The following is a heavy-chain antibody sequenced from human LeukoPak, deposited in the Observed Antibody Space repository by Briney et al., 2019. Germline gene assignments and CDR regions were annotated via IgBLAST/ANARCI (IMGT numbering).Heavy chain of an antibody. CDR3: AKDGGNLTPAFLNTNWYFDL. J-gene: IGHJ2*01. CDR2: ISGSVGST. D-gene: IGHD1-14*01. Sequence: GGSLRLSCAASGFTFSSYAMSWVRQAPGKGLEWVSAISGSVGSTYYADSVKGRFTISRDKSKNTLYLQMNRLRAEDTGVYYCAKDGGNLTPAFLNTNWYFDLWGRGTLVTVSS. CDR1: GFTFSSYA. V-gene: IGHV3-23*01.